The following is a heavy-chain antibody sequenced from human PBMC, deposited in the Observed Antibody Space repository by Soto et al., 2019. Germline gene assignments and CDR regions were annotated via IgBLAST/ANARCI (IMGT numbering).Heavy chain of an antibody. CDR3: ARAPPYSSGWYVTSRRYYFDY. D-gene: IGHD6-19*01. J-gene: IGHJ4*02. CDR1: GYTFTSYA. CDR2: INAGNGNT. V-gene: IGHV1-3*01. Sequence: GASVKVSCKASGYTFTSYAMHWVRQAPGQRLEWMGWINAGNGNTKYSQKFQGRVTITRDTSASTAYMELSSLRSEDTAVYYCARAPPYSSGWYVTSRRYYFDYWGQGTLVTVSS.